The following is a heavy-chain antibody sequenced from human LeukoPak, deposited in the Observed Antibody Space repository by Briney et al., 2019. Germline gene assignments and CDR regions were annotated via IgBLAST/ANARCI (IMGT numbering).Heavy chain of an antibody. CDR1: GGSISSSSYY. CDR2: IYYSGST. J-gene: IGHJ5*02. CDR3: SPYYYGSGSSPYNWFDP. Sequence: SETLSLTCTVSGGSISSSSYYWGWIRQPPGKGLEWIGSIYYSGSTYYNPSLKSRVTISVDTSKNQFSLKLSSVTAADTAVYYCSPYYYGSGSSPYNWFDPWGQGTLVTVSS. D-gene: IGHD3-10*01. V-gene: IGHV4-39*01.